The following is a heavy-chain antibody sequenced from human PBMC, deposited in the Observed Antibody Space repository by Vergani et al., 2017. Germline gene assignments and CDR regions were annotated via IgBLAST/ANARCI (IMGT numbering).Heavy chain of an antibody. CDR2: IRNKAYGGKT. J-gene: IGHJ4*02. Sequence: EVQLVESGGGLVPPGRSLRLSCAASGFSFCDYAMTWVRQAPGKGQGWVAFIRNKAYGGKTEYAASVKGRFTISRDDSKRLAYLQLSGLKTEDTAVYFCSRGRGYSFGYSDYWGQGTLVTVSS. V-gene: IGHV3-49*04. CDR3: SRGRGYSFGYSDY. D-gene: IGHD5-18*01. CDR1: GFSFCDYA.